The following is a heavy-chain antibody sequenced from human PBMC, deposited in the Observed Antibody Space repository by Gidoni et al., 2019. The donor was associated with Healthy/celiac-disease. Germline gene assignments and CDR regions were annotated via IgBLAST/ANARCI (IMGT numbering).Heavy chain of an antibody. Sequence: EVQLVESGGGLVQPGGSLRLACPASGFTFSSHWMHWVRQAQGKGLVWVARINSDGSSKSYADSVKGRFTISRDNAKNTLYLQMNSLRAEDTAVYYCAREPVNTYYYYYGMDVWGQGTTVTVSS. CDR3: AREPVNTYYYYYGMDV. V-gene: IGHV3-74*01. CDR1: GFTFSSHW. CDR2: INSDGSSK. J-gene: IGHJ6*02.